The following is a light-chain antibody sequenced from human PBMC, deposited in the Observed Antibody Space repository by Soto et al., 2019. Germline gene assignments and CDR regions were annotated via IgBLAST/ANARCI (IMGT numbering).Light chain of an antibody. CDR2: KDS. J-gene: IGLJ2*01. CDR1: ALPKQY. V-gene: IGLV3-25*03. Sequence: SYELTQPPSVSVSPGQTARITCSGDALPKQYAYWYQQKPGQAPVLVIYKDSERTSGIPERFSGSSSGTTVTLTISGVQAEDEADYYCQSADSSGTYLFGGGTKVTVL. CDR3: QSADSSGTYL.